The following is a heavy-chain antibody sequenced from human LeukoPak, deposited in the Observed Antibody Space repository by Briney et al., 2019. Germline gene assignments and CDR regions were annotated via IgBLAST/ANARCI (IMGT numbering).Heavy chain of an antibody. J-gene: IGHJ4*02. CDR3: AKDEIGAVAGLLDY. CDR1: GFTFSSYG. V-gene: IGHV3-30*18. Sequence: QPGGSLRLSCAASGFTFSSYGMYWVRQAPGKGLEWVAGISFDGSNKYYADSVRGRFTVSRDNSKDTLYLQMNSLRAEDTAVYYCAKDEIGAVAGLLDYWGQGILVTVSS. D-gene: IGHD6-19*01. CDR2: ISFDGSNK.